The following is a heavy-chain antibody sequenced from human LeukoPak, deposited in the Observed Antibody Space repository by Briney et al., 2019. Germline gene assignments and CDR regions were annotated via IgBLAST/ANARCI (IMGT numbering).Heavy chain of an antibody. Sequence: ASVKVSCKASGYTFSSYGISWVRQAPGQGLEWMGWISAYNGNTNYAQKLQGRVTMTTDTSTSTAYMELRSLRSDDTAVYYCARDWENCRGGSCYAAYNWFDTWGRGTLVTVSS. CDR3: ARDWENCRGGSCYAAYNWFDT. J-gene: IGHJ5*02. CDR1: GYTFSSYG. V-gene: IGHV1-18*01. D-gene: IGHD2-15*01. CDR2: ISAYNGNT.